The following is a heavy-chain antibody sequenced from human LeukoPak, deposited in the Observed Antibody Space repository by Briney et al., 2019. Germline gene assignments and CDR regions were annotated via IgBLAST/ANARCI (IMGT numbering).Heavy chain of an antibody. V-gene: IGHV3-23*01. Sequence: GGPLRLSCAASGFTFSRYAMSWVRQAPGKGLEWVSAIGGSGTITYYADSVKGRFTISRDNSKDTLYLQMNSLRAEDTAIYFCAILTTHSSSSQFDYWGQGTLVTVSS. CDR3: AILTTHSSSSQFDY. D-gene: IGHD6-6*01. CDR2: IGGSGTIT. CDR1: GFTFSRYA. J-gene: IGHJ4*02.